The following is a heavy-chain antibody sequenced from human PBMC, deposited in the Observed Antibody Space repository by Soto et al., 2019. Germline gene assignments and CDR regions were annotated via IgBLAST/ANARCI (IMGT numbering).Heavy chain of an antibody. Sequence: QVQLQQWGAGLLKPSETLSLTCAVYGGSFSGYYWSWIRQPPGKGLEWIGEINHSGSTNYNPSLKSRVTISVDTSKNQFSLKLSSVTAADTAVYYCARWEHAIRFDYWGQGTLVTVSS. V-gene: IGHV4-34*01. J-gene: IGHJ4*02. CDR2: INHSGST. CDR1: GGSFSGYY. D-gene: IGHD1-26*01. CDR3: ARWEHAIRFDY.